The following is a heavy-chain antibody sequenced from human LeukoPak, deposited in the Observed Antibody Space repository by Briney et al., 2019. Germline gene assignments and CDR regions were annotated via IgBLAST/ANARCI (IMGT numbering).Heavy chain of an antibody. CDR2: IYYSGST. J-gene: IGHJ4*02. V-gene: IGHV4-34*01. Sequence: PSETLSLTCAVYGGTFSGYYWSWIRQPPGKGLEWIGSIYYSGSTYYNPSLKSRVTISVDTSKNQFSLKLSSVTAADTAVYYCARVASSGFGELRYWGQGTLVTVSS. CDR3: ARVASSGFGELRY. D-gene: IGHD3-10*01. CDR1: GGTFSGYY.